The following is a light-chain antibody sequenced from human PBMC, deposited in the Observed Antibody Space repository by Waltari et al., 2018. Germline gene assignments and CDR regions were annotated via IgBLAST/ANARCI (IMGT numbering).Light chain of an antibody. Sequence: DIVMTQTPLSSPVTLGQPASISCRFSQSLVHSDGNTYLSWLHQRPGQPPRLLIYKISTRFSGVPDRFSGSGAGTDFTLKISRVEAEDVGVYYCMQAVQSPVTFGQGTKLEIK. V-gene: IGKV2-24*01. CDR1: QSLVHSDGNTY. CDR3: MQAVQSPVT. J-gene: IGKJ2*01. CDR2: KIS.